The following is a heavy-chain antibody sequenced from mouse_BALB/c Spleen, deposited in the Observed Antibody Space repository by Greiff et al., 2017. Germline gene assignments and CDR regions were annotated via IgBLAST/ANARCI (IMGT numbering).Heavy chain of an antibody. J-gene: IGHJ4*01. Sequence: DVQLQESGPGLVKPSQSLSLTCSVTGYSITSGYYWNWIRQFPGNKLEWMGYISYDGSNNYNPSLKNRISITRDTSKNQFFLKLNSVTTEDTATYYCASDYYGSSYVGAMDYWGQGTSVTVSS. CDR2: ISYDGSN. V-gene: IGHV3-6*02. CDR1: GYSITSGYY. CDR3: ASDYYGSSYVGAMDY. D-gene: IGHD1-1*01.